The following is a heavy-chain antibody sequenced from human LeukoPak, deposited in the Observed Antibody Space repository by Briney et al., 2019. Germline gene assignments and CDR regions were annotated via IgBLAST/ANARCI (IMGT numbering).Heavy chain of an antibody. CDR1: GFTFSSYA. Sequence: PGGSLRLSCAASGFTFSSYAMSWVRQAPGKGLEWVSAISGSGGSTYYADFVKGRFTISRDNSKNTLYLQMNSLRAEDTAVYYCAKDRKRVGGFDYWGQGTLVTVSS. D-gene: IGHD1-26*01. CDR3: AKDRKRVGGFDY. J-gene: IGHJ4*02. V-gene: IGHV3-23*01. CDR2: ISGSGGST.